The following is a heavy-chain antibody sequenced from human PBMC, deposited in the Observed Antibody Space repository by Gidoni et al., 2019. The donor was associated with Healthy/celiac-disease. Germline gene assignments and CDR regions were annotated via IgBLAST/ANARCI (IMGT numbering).Heavy chain of an antibody. V-gene: IGHV3-7*03. Sequence: EVQLVESGGGLVQPGGSLRLSCAASGFTFSSYWMSWVRQAPGKGLEWVANIKQDGSEKYYVDSVKGRFTISRDNAKNSLYLQMNSLRAEDTAVYYCARVSGPWKSCSGGSCYLYFDYWGQGTLVTVSS. J-gene: IGHJ4*02. CDR3: ARVSGPWKSCSGGSCYLYFDY. CDR2: IKQDGSEK. CDR1: GFTFSSYW. D-gene: IGHD2-15*01.